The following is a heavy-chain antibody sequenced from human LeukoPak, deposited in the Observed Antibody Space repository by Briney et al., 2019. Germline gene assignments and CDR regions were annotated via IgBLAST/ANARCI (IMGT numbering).Heavy chain of an antibody. Sequence: ASVKVSCKASGGTFSSYAISWVRQAPGQGLEWMGGIIPIFGTANYAQKFQGRVTITVDESTSTAYMELSSLRSEDTAVYYCASTDIVVVPAAIQYNWFDPWGQGTLVTVSS. CDR2: IIPIFGTA. J-gene: IGHJ5*02. D-gene: IGHD2-2*01. CDR1: GGTFSSYA. CDR3: ASTDIVVVPAAIQYNWFDP. V-gene: IGHV1-69*13.